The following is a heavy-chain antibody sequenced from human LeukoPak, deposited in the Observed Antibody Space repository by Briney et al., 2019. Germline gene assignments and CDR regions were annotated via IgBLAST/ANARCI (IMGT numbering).Heavy chain of an antibody. D-gene: IGHD2-8*01. CDR3: ARDLSSVYATNWFDP. Sequence: GGSLRLSCAASGFTFSSYSMNWVRQAPGKGLEWVSSISSSGSYIYYADSVKGRFTISRDNAKNSLYLQMNSLRAEDTAVYYCARDLSSVYATNWFDPWGQGTLVTVSS. CDR2: ISSSGSYI. J-gene: IGHJ5*02. V-gene: IGHV3-21*01. CDR1: GFTFSSYS.